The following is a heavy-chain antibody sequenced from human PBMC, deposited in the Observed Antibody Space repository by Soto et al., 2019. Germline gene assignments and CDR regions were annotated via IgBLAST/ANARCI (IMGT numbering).Heavy chain of an antibody. D-gene: IGHD2-15*01. CDR3: ARDLYCSGASCLDY. V-gene: IGHV4-59*01. CDR1: GDSISSYY. J-gene: IGHJ4*02. Sequence: SETLSLTCTVSGDSISSYYWSWIRQPPGKGLEWIGYIYYSGTTNYNPSLKSRVTISVDTSKNQFSLKLSSVTAADTAVYYCARDLYCSGASCLDYWGQGTLVTVSS. CDR2: IYYSGTT.